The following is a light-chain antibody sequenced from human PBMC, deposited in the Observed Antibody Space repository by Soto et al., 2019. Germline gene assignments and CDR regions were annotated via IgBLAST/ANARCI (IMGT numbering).Light chain of an antibody. Sequence: QSVLTQPPSVSGAPGQRVTISCTGSNSDIGAGFDVHWYQQLPGTAPKLVIYANNNRPSGVPDRFSASKSGTSASLAITGLQDDDEADYYCQSYDSSLRGVFGTGTKLTVL. CDR1: NSDIGAGFD. V-gene: IGLV1-40*01. CDR2: ANN. J-gene: IGLJ1*01. CDR3: QSYDSSLRGV.